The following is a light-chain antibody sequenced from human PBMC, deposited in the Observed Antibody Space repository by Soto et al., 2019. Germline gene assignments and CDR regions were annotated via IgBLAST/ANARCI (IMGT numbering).Light chain of an antibody. J-gene: IGKJ1*01. Sequence: EIVMTQSPATLSVSPGERATLSCRASQSVSSNLAGYQQKPGQAPRLLLYGPSTRATGIPARFSGSGSGTEFTLTISSLQSEDFAVYYCQHYNNWPPWTFGQGTKVEIK. V-gene: IGKV3-15*01. CDR1: QSVSSN. CDR3: QHYNNWPPWT. CDR2: GPS.